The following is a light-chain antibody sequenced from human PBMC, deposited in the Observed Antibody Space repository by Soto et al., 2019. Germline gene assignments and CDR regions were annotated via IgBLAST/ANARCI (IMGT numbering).Light chain of an antibody. CDR3: QQCFSTPLLT. Sequence: DIQMTQSPSSLSASVGDRVTITCRASQSISTFLNWYQQKPGKAPKLLIYGASNLESGVPSTFSGSGSGTDFTLTISSLQPEDFYCQQCFSTPLLTFGGGTKVEIK. V-gene: IGKV1-39*01. CDR1: QSISTF. CDR2: GAS. J-gene: IGKJ4*01.